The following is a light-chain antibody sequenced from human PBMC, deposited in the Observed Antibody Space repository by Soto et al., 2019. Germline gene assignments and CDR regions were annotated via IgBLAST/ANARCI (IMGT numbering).Light chain of an antibody. Sequence: EIVLTQSPGTLSLSPGERATLSCRASQSVSSSYLAWYQQKPGQAPRLLIYGASTRATGSPDRFGGSGSGTDFALTISRLEPEDFAVYYCQQYGSSSTWTFGQGTKVEIK. J-gene: IGKJ1*01. CDR1: QSVSSSY. V-gene: IGKV3-20*01. CDR3: QQYGSSSTWT. CDR2: GAS.